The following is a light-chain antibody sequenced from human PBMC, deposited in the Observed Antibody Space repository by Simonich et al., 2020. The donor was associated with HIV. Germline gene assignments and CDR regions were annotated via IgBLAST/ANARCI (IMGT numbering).Light chain of an antibody. V-gene: IGKV4-1*01. CDR3: QQYYSTPPT. CDR2: WAS. J-gene: IGKJ1*01. Sequence: DIVMTQSPDSLAVSLGERATINCKSSRSVLYSSKNKNYLTWYQQKQGQPPKLLIYWASTRESGVPDRFSASGSGTDFTLTISSLQAEDVAVYYCQQYYSTPPTFGQGTKVNIK. CDR1: RSVLYSSKNKNY.